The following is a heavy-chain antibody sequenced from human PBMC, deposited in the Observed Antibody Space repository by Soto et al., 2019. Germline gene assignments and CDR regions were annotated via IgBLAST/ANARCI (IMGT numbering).Heavy chain of an antibody. CDR3: ARRRRDGYNPDY. J-gene: IGHJ4*02. V-gene: IGHV4-59*08. D-gene: IGHD5-12*01. Sequence: SETLSLTCTVSGGSISSYYWSWIRQPPGKGLEWIGYIYYSGSTNYNPSLKSRVTISVDTSKNQFSLKLTSVTAADTAVYYCARRRRDGYNPDYWGQGTQVTVSS. CDR1: GGSISSYY. CDR2: IYYSGST.